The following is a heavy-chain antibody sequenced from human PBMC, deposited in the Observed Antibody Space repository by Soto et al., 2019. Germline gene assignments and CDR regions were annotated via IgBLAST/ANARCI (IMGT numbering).Heavy chain of an antibody. V-gene: IGHV1-69*13. J-gene: IGHJ5*02. D-gene: IGHD3-10*01. CDR2: IIPIFGTA. CDR3: ARANMVRGVHHNWFDP. CDR1: GGTFSSYA. Sequence: SSVKVSCNASGGTFSSYASSCVRQAPGQGLEWMGGIIPIFGTANYAQKFQGRVTITADESTSTAYMELSSLRSEDKAVYYCARANMVRGVHHNWFDPWGQGTLVTVSS.